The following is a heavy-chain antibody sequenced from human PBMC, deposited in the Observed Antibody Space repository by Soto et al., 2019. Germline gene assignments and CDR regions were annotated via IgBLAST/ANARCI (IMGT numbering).Heavy chain of an antibody. V-gene: IGHV3-23*01. CDR3: TKDLFFCGGHVY. Sequence: GGSLRLSCAAPGFTFSTYAMSWVRQAPGKGLEWVSGISGSGGSTYYVDSVKGRFTISRDNSKNTLYLQMRSLRAEDTAIYYCTKDLFFCGGHVYWRQGTLVTVSS. D-gene: IGHD2-21*01. J-gene: IGHJ4*02. CDR1: GFTFSTYA. CDR2: ISGSGGST.